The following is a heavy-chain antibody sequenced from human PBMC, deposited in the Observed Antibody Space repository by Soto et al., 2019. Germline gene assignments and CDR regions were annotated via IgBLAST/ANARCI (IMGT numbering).Heavy chain of an antibody. CDR2: INHSGST. J-gene: IGHJ5*02. Sequence: PSETLSLTCAVYGGSFSGYYWSWIRQPPGKGLEWIGEINHSGSTNYNPSLKSRVTISVDTSKNQFSLKLSSVTAADTAVYYCARAPRYYYGSGRNWFDPWGQGTLVTVYS. V-gene: IGHV4-34*01. CDR3: ARAPRYYYGSGRNWFDP. D-gene: IGHD3-10*01. CDR1: GGSFSGYY.